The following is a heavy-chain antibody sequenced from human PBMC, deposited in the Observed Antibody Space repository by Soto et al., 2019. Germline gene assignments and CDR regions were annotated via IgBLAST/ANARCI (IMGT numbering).Heavy chain of an antibody. CDR1: GFTFTTYG. Sequence: SLRLSCAASGFTFTTYGMHWARQAPGKGLEWVAIISYDGSQKYYADSVKGRFTISRDNSKNTLYLQMNSLRAEDTAVYYCAGRGSSWYRETYYYYGMDVWGQGTTVTVSS. V-gene: IGHV3-30*03. J-gene: IGHJ6*02. CDR2: ISYDGSQK. CDR3: AGRGSSWYRETYYYYGMDV. D-gene: IGHD6-13*01.